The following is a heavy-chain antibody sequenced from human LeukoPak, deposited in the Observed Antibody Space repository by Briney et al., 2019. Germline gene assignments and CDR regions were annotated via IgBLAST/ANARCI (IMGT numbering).Heavy chain of an antibody. CDR1: GFTFSSYW. Sequence: QPGGSLRLYCAASGFTFSSYWMSWVRQAPGKGLEWVANIKQDGSEKYYVDSVKGRFTISRDNAKNSLYLQMNSLRAEDTAVYCCASGGRPYYAFDIWGQGTMVTVSS. V-gene: IGHV3-7*01. CDR2: IKQDGSEK. D-gene: IGHD1-26*01. CDR3: ASGGRPYYAFDI. J-gene: IGHJ3*02.